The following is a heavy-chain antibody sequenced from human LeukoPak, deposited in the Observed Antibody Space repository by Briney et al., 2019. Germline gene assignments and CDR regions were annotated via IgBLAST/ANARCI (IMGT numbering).Heavy chain of an antibody. V-gene: IGHV3-21*01. CDR1: GFTFPIYN. CDR2: ITSTGFYT. D-gene: IGHD1-1*01. Sequence: GGSLRLSCVASGFTFPIYNMNWVRHSPERGLEWISSITSTGFYTFYADSVRGRFTISRDNSRNSLYLQMNSLRAEDTAAYYCARSLSKNDNDYWGQGTLVTVSS. J-gene: IGHJ4*02. CDR3: ARSLSKNDNDY.